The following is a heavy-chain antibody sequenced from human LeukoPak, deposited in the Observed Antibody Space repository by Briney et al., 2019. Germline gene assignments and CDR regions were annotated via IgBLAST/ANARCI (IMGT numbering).Heavy chain of an antibody. J-gene: IGHJ3*02. V-gene: IGHV3-49*04. D-gene: IGHD3-3*01. CDR2: IRSKAYGGTT. CDR3: TRESYDFWSGYYPDDAFDI. CDR1: GFTFCDYA. Sequence: SGGSLRLSCTASGFTFCDYAMSWVRQAPGKGLEWVGFIRSKAYGGTTEYAASVKGRFTISRDDSKSIAYLQMNSLKTEDTAVYYCTRESYDFWSGYYPDDAFDIWGQGTMVTVSS.